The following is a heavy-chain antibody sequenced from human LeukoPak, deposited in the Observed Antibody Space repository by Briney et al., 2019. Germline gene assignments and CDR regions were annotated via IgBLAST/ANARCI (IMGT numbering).Heavy chain of an antibody. CDR2: ISGSGGST. D-gene: IGHD5-24*01. CDR3: AKDPRVGSRVATPCH. V-gene: IGHV3-23*01. CDR1: GFTFSSYA. Sequence: SGGSLRLSCAASGFTFSSYATSWVRQAPGKGLEWVSAISGSGGSTYYADSVKGRFTISRDSSKSTLFLQMNSLRAEDTAVYYCAKDPRVGSRVATPCHWGQGTLVTVSS. J-gene: IGHJ4*02.